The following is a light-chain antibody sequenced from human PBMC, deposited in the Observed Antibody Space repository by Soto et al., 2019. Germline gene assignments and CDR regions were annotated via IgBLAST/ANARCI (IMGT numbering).Light chain of an antibody. V-gene: IGKV3-20*01. CDR2: GAS. J-gene: IGKJ4*01. Sequence: DIVLTQSPAPLSLSPGERATLSCRASQSVSSYLAWYQQKPGQAPRILIYGASSRATGIPDRFSGSGSGTDFTLTISRLEPEDFAVYYCQQYGSSLTFGGGTKVDIK. CDR1: QSVSSY. CDR3: QQYGSSLT.